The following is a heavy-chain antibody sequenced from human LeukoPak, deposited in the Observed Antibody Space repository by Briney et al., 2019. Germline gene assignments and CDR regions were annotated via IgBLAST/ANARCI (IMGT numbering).Heavy chain of an antibody. V-gene: IGHV4-38-2*02. Sequence: ASETLSLTCTVSGYSISSGYYWGWIRQPPGKGLEWIGSIYHSGSTYYNPSLKSRVTISVDTSKNQFSLKLSSVTAADTAVYYCARSTVVTPGYWGQGTLVTVSS. D-gene: IGHD4-23*01. CDR1: GYSISSGYY. CDR2: IYHSGST. CDR3: ARSTVVTPGY. J-gene: IGHJ4*02.